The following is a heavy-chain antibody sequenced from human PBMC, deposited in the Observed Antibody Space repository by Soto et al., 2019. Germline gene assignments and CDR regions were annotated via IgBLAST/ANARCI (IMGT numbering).Heavy chain of an antibody. Sequence: SDTLSLTCTVSGGSISSYYWSWIRQPPGKGLEWIGYIYYSGSTNYNPSLQSRVTISVDTSKNQFSLKLTSMTAADTAVYYCARGGWSLDYWGQGTLVTVSS. J-gene: IGHJ4*02. D-gene: IGHD2-15*01. CDR3: ARGGWSLDY. V-gene: IGHV4-59*01. CDR2: IYYSGST. CDR1: GGSISSYY.